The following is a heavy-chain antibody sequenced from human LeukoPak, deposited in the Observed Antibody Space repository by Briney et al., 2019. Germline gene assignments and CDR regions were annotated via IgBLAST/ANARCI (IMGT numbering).Heavy chain of an antibody. J-gene: IGHJ4*02. Sequence: ASVKVSCKASGYTFTSYYMHWVRQAPGQGLEWMGIINPSGGSTSYAQKFQGRVTMTRDMSTSTVYMELSSLRSEDTAVYYCASAGGAYYYDSSGYYTLYYWGQGTLVTVSS. D-gene: IGHD3-22*01. CDR2: INPSGGST. V-gene: IGHV1-46*01. CDR3: ASAGGAYYYDSSGYYTLYY. CDR1: GYTFTSYY.